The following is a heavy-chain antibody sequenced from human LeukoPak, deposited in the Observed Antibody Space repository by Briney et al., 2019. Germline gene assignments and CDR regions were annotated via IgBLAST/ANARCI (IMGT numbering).Heavy chain of an antibody. V-gene: IGHV4-39*07. CDR2: IYYSGST. J-gene: IGHJ4*02. Sequence: PSETLSLTYTVSGGSISSSSYYWGWIRQPPGKGLEWIGSIYYSGSTYYNPSLKSRVTISVDTSKNQFSLKLSSVTAADTAVYYCARDRDYGDYVLFDYWGQGTLVTVSS. CDR3: ARDRDYGDYVLFDY. D-gene: IGHD4-17*01. CDR1: GGSISSSSYY.